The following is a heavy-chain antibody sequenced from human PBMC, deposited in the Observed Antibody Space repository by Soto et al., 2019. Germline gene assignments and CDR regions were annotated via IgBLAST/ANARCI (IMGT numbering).Heavy chain of an antibody. Sequence: PSETLSLTCTVSGAPISGHFWSWIRQPPGKGLEWIAYIYNSGSSYNPSLKSRVTISVDTPKNQLSLKLSSVIAADSAVYYCANNADVWGQGTTVTVSS. J-gene: IGHJ6*02. CDR3: ANNADV. D-gene: IGHD1-20*01. CDR1: GAPISGHF. V-gene: IGHV4-59*08. CDR2: IYNSGS.